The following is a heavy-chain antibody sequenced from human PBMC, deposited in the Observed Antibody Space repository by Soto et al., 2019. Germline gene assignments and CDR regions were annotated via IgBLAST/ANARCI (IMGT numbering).Heavy chain of an antibody. V-gene: IGHV3-21*06. CDR1: GFTFTRYS. Sequence: EVQLVESGGGLVKPGGSLRLSCAASGFTFTRYSMNWVRQAPGKGLEWVSSISSTTNYIYYGDSMKGRFTISSDNAKNSLCLEMNSRRAEDTAVYYCARESEDLTSNFDYWGQGTLVTVSS. CDR3: ARESEDLTSNFDY. J-gene: IGHJ4*02. CDR2: ISSTTNYI.